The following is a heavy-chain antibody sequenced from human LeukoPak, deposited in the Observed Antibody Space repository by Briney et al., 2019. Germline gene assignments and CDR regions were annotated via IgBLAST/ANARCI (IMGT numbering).Heavy chain of an antibody. CDR3: ARSSIAVAGYYFDY. CDR2: IYYSGST. V-gene: IGHV4-59*08. J-gene: IGHJ4*02. D-gene: IGHD6-19*01. CDR1: GGSISSYY. Sequence: SETLSLTCTVSGGSISSYYWSWIRQPPGKGLEWIGYIYYSGSTNYNPSLKSRVTISVDTSKNQFSLKLSSVTAADTAVYYCARSSIAVAGYYFDYWGQGTLVTVSS.